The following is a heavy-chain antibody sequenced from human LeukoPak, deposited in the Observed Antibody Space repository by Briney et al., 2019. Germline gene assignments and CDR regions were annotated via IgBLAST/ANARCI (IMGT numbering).Heavy chain of an antibody. CDR1: AYTFTSYG. Sequence: ASVKVSCKGSAYTFTSYGISWVRQAPGQGLEWMGWISAYNGNTNYAQKLQGRVTMTTDTSTSTAYMELRRLRSDDTDVYYCAIALEMATTIDAFDIWGQGTMVTVSS. CDR2: ISAYNGNT. D-gene: IGHD5-24*01. V-gene: IGHV1-18*01. CDR3: AIALEMATTIDAFDI. J-gene: IGHJ3*02.